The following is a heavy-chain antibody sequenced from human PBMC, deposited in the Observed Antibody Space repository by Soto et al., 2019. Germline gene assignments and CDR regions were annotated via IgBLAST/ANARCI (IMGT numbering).Heavy chain of an antibody. V-gene: IGHV3-33*01. Sequence: PGGSLRLSWAASGLTFSSYGMHWVRQAPGKGLEWVAVIWYNGSNKYYVDSVKGRFTISRDNSKNTLYLQMNSLRAEDTAVYYCARAAYGSGSYLQYYYYGMDVWGQGTTVTVSS. CDR2: IWYNGSNK. CDR1: GLTFSSYG. D-gene: IGHD3-10*01. CDR3: ARAAYGSGSYLQYYYYGMDV. J-gene: IGHJ6*02.